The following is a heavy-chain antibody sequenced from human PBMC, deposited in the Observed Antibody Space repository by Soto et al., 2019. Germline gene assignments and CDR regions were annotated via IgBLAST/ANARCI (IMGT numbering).Heavy chain of an antibody. CDR1: GFYLSTIAVG. V-gene: IGHV2-5*02. J-gene: IGHJ5*02. CDR3: AHRHSPPYDFWSGPSGAWFDP. D-gene: IGHD3-3*01. Sequence: QITLKESGPTLVKPTQTLTLTCTFSGFYLSTIAVGVGWIRQPPGKALERLALIYWDDDKRYSPSLKSRLTITKDTSKNQVVLTMTNMDPVDTATYYGAHRHSPPYDFWSGPSGAWFDPWGQGTLVTVSS. CDR2: IYWDDDK.